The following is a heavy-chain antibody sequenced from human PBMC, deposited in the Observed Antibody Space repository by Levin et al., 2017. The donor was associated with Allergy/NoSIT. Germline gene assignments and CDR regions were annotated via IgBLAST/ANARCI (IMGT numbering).Heavy chain of an antibody. CDR1: GFTYSHYC. V-gene: IGHV3-7*04. J-gene: IGHJ3*02. CDR3: ARDFPVGWSGSYYPRNAFNI. D-gene: IGHD3-10*01. Sequence: GESLKISCAASGFTYSHYCMSWVRRAPGKGLEWVANVKQDGNEKSYVDSVKGRFTISRDNAKNSLYLQMNSLRVEDTAIYYCARDFPVGWSGSYYPRNAFNIWGQGTMVTVSS. CDR2: VKQDGNEK.